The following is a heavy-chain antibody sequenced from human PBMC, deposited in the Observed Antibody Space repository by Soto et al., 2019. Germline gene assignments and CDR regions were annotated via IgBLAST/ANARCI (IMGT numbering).Heavy chain of an antibody. CDR1: GYTFTSYG. CDR3: ARNPHQTYYDFWSGYDPGTYYFDY. V-gene: IGHV1-18*01. Sequence: ASVKVSCKASGYTFTSYGISWVRQAPEQGLEWMGWISAYNGNTNYAQKLQGRVTMTTDTSTSTAYMELRSLRSDDTAVYYCARNPHQTYYDFWSGYDPGTYYFDYWGQGTLVTVSS. CDR2: ISAYNGNT. J-gene: IGHJ4*02. D-gene: IGHD3-3*01.